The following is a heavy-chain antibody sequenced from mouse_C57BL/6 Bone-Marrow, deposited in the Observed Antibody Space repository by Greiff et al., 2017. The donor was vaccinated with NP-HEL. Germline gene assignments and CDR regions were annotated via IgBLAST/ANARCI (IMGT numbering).Heavy chain of an antibody. CDR3: SEDSAVYYCACGLYFDY. Sequence: QVQLLQSGPELARPWASVKISCQAFYTFFRRVHFAFRDTNSWMQRVIQRPGQGLGWIGAISPGNGDTCYNPKFKGKATLTADKSSSTAYMQLISLTSEDSAVYYCACGLYFDYWGQGTTLTVSS. J-gene: IGHJ2*01. CDR2: GQGLGWIG. V-gene: IGHV1-87*01. CDR1: YTFFRRVH.